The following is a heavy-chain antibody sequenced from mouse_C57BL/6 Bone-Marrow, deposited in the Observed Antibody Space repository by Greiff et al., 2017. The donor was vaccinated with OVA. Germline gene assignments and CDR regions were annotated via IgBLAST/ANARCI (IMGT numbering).Heavy chain of an antibody. V-gene: IGHV5-6*01. CDR2: ISSGGSYT. J-gene: IGHJ4*01. Sequence: EVKVVESGGDLVKPGGSLKLSCAASGFTFSSYGMSWVRQTPDKRLEWVATISSGGSYTYYPDSVKGRFTISRDNAKNTLYLQKSSLKSEDTAMYYCARQEGPDYDGDYAMDYWGQGTSVTVSS. CDR1: GFTFSSYG. CDR3: ARQEGPDYDGDYAMDY. D-gene: IGHD2-4*01.